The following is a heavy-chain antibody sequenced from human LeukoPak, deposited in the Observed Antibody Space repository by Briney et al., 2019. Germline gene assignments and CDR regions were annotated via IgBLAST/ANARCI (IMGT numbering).Heavy chain of an antibody. CDR3: VRRVAGSGYRDS. Sequence: SETLSLTCTVSGGSISSSRHYWGWIRQPPGKGLEWIGNILYSGSTNYNPSLKSRVTISVDTSKNQFSLKLSSVTAADKADYYCVRRVAGSGYRDSWGQGTLVTVSS. CDR1: GGSISSSRHY. CDR2: ILYSGST. V-gene: IGHV4-39*01. D-gene: IGHD3-22*01. J-gene: IGHJ4*02.